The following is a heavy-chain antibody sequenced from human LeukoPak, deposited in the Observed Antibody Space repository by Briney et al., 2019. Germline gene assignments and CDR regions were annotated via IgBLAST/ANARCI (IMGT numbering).Heavy chain of an antibody. D-gene: IGHD2-2*03. J-gene: IGHJ5*02. CDR3: ASGYCSSTSCLFDP. V-gene: IGHV4-59*01. CDR1: GGSISSYY. CDR2: IYYSGST. Sequence: SETLSLTCTVSGGSISSYYWSWIRQPPGRGLEWIGYIYYSGSTNYNPSLKSRVTISVDTSKNQFSLKLSSVTAADTAVYYCASGYCSSTSCLFDPWGQGTLVTVSS.